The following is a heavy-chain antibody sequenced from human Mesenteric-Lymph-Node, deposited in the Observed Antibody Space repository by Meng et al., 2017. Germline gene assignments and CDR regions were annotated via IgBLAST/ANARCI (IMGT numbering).Heavy chain of an antibody. CDR2: ISYDGSGK. CDR1: GFTFRSYG. V-gene: IGHV3-30*18. Sequence: QVQLVESGGGVARPGGSLRLSWVVSGFTFRSYGMHWVRQAPGKGLEWAAVISYDGSGKFYADSVKGRFAISRDNSKNTLYLQMNNLRADDTAVYYCAKSKGGILSDYLDSWGQGTLVTVSS. D-gene: IGHD2-21*01. J-gene: IGHJ4*02. CDR3: AKSKGGILSDYLDS.